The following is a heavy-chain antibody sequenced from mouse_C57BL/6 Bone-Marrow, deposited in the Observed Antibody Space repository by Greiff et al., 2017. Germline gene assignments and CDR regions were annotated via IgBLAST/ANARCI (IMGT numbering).Heavy chain of an antibody. CDR2: IYPGSGST. J-gene: IGHJ2*01. V-gene: IGHV1-55*01. D-gene: IGHD6-1*01. CDR3: ARESSPYYFDY. CDR1: GYTFTSYW. Sequence: QVQLKQPGAELVKPGASVKMSCKASGYTFTSYWITWVKQRPGQGLEWIGYIYPGSGSTNYNEKFTSKATLTVDTSSSTAYMQLSSLTSEDSAVYYCARESSPYYFDYWGQGTTLTVSS.